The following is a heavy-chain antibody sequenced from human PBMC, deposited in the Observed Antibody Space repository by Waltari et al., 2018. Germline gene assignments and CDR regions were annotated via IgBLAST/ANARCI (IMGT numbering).Heavy chain of an antibody. Sequence: EVQMVESGGGLVQPGGSLRLSCIASGFTFSDYYMSWVRQAPGKGPEWVANLKHDGSLKSYVDSGRGRFIISRDNAKNSVFLQLNSLRVDDTAVYYCARDSAFCNGCAVDLWGQGTMVSVSS. J-gene: IGHJ3*01. CDR3: ARDSAFCNGCAVDL. D-gene: IGHD2-8*01. CDR2: LKHDGSLK. V-gene: IGHV3-7*03. CDR1: GFTFSDYY.